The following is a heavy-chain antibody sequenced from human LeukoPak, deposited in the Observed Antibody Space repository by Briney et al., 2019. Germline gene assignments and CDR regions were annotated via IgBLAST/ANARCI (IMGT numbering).Heavy chain of an antibody. CDR3: AKDQCRDCGVDY. CDR2: ISGSGGST. J-gene: IGHJ4*02. V-gene: IGHV3-23*01. CDR1: GFTFSSYG. D-gene: IGHD2-21*02. Sequence: GGSLRLSCAASGFTFSSYGMSWVRQAPGKGLEWVSAISGSGGSTYYADSVKGRFTISRDNSKNTLYLQMNSLRAEDTAVYYCAKDQCRDCGVDYWGQGTLVTVSS.